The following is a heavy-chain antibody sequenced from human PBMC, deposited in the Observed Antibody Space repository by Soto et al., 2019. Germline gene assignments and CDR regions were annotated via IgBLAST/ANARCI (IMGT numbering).Heavy chain of an antibody. CDR3: ARTYVDTTGWYRGLPDY. CDR2: ISYDGSNK. V-gene: IGHV3-30-3*01. CDR1: GFTFSNYA. J-gene: IGHJ4*02. Sequence: GGSLRLSCAASGFTFSNYAMQWVRQAPGKGLEWVAVISYDGSNKYYADSVKGRFSISRDNSKNTLYLQMNSLRAEDTAVYYCARTYVDTTGWYRGLPDYWGQGALVTVSS. D-gene: IGHD6-19*01.